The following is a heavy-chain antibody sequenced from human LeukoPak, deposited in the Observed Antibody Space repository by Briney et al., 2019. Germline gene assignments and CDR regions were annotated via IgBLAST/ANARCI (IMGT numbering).Heavy chain of an antibody. CDR1: GFTVSSNY. Sequence: GGSLRLSCAASGFTVSSNYMSWVRQAPGKGLEWVSVIYSGGATDYADSVKGRFTISRDNSKNTLHLQMNSLRAEDTAVYYCAREERYWGQGTLVTVSS. V-gene: IGHV3-66*01. CDR3: AREERY. D-gene: IGHD5-24*01. J-gene: IGHJ4*02. CDR2: IYSGGAT.